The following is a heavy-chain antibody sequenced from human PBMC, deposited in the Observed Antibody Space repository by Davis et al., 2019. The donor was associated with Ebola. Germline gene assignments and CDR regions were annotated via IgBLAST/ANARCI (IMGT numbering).Heavy chain of an antibody. D-gene: IGHD6-13*01. CDR1: GFTFSTYW. Sequence: PGGSLRLSCAASGFTFSTYWMSWVRQAPGKGLEWVANIKEDGSEKYYEDSVKGRFSISRDNAKNSLYLQMNSLRAEDTAVYYCARESSSSWYPYRYFDYWGQGTLVTVSP. V-gene: IGHV3-7*03. J-gene: IGHJ4*02. CDR3: ARESSSSWYPYRYFDY. CDR2: IKEDGSEK.